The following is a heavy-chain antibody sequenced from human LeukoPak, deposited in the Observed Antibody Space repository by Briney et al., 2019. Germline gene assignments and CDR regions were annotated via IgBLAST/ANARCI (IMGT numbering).Heavy chain of an antibody. CDR2: INHSGST. Sequence: SETLSLTCTVSDYSISSGYYWTWIRQPPGKGLEWIGEINHSGSTNYNPSLKSRITISVDTSKNQFSLKLSSVTAADTAVYYCARGPSTYNYAYYFYMDVWGKGTTVTVSS. J-gene: IGHJ6*03. V-gene: IGHV4-38-2*02. CDR1: DYSISSGYY. CDR3: ARGPSTYNYAYYFYMDV. D-gene: IGHD5-18*01.